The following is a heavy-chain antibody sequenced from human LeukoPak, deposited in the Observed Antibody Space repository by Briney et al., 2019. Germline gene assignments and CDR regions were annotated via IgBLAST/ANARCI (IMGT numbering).Heavy chain of an antibody. CDR3: ARCYPAGTSPRFDY. CDR2: IYYSGST. Sequence: PSETLSLTCTVSIGSISTSGYYWGWIRQPPGKGLEWIGNIYYSGSTYYTPSLKSRVTLSVDTSKNQFSLKLSSVTAADTAVYYCARCYPAGTSPRFDYWGQGTLVTVSS. D-gene: IGHD6-19*01. CDR1: IGSISTSGYY. V-gene: IGHV4-39*01. J-gene: IGHJ4*02.